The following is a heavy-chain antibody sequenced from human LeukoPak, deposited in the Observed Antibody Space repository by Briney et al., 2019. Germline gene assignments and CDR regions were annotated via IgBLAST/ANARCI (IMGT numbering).Heavy chain of an antibody. CDR3: ARQASGSYYAGCDY. Sequence: GSIYYSGTTYYNPSLKSRVTISVDTSKNQFSLKLSSVTAADTAVYYCARQASGSYYAGCDYWGQGTLVTVSS. J-gene: IGHJ4*02. V-gene: IGHV4-39*01. D-gene: IGHD1-26*01. CDR2: IYYSGTT.